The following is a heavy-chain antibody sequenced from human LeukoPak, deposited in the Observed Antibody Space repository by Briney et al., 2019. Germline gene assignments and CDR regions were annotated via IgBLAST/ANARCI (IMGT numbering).Heavy chain of an antibody. V-gene: IGHV4-61*02. CDR2: IYTTGST. CDR3: ARVAGSVAAFV. CDR1: GYSISSGYY. Sequence: SETLSLTCTVSGYSISSGYYCSWIRQPAGKGLEWIGRIYTTGSTNYNPSPKSRVTISLDTSKNQFSLNLSSVTAADTAVYYCARVAGSVAAFVWGQGTMVTVSS. J-gene: IGHJ3*01. D-gene: IGHD6-19*01.